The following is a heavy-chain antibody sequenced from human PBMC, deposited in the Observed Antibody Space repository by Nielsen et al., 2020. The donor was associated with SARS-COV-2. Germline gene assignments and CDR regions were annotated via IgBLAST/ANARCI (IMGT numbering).Heavy chain of an antibody. CDR3: TRDQTFWSGAYSAD. V-gene: IGHV3-23*01. D-gene: IGHD3-3*01. J-gene: IGHJ4*02. CDR1: GFTFSSYA. CDR2: ISGSGGST. Sequence: GESLKISCAASGFTFSSYAMNWVRQAPGKGLEWVSVISGSGGSTYYADSVKGRFTISRDSSTNTLYLHMNSLRADDTAVYYCTRDQTFWSGAYSADWGQGTLVTVSS.